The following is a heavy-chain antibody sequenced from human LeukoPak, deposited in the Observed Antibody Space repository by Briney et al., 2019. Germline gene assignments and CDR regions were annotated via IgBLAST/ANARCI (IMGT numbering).Heavy chain of an antibody. D-gene: IGHD5-24*01. CDR3: ARVNRGDGYNSDY. J-gene: IGHJ4*02. Sequence: TSETLSLTCTVSGGSITSSFYWSWIRQSPGKGLEWIGYIYNSGGTKYNPSLKSRLTISVDTSKNQFSLKLSSVTAADTAVYYCARVNRGDGYNSDYWGQGTLVTVSS. CDR2: IYNSGGT. V-gene: IGHV4-59*12. CDR1: GGSITSSFY.